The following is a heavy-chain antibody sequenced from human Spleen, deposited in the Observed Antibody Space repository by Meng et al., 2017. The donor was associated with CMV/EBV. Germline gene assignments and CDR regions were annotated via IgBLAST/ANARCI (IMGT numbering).Heavy chain of an antibody. CDR2: ISSSSNYI. CDR3: ATNDYYYYGMDV. Sequence: GESLKISCAASGFTFSSYSMNWVRQAPGKGLEWVSSISSSSNYIFYADSVKGRFTISRDNAKNSLYLQMNSLRAEDTAVYYCATNDYYYYGMDVWGQGTTVTVSS. CDR1: GFTFSSYS. J-gene: IGHJ6*02. V-gene: IGHV3-21*01. D-gene: IGHD2-8*01.